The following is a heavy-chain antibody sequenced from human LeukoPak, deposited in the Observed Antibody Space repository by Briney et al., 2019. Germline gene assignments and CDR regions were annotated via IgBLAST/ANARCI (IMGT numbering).Heavy chain of an antibody. V-gene: IGHV3-23*01. Sequence: GGSLRLSCAASGFTFSSYAMSWVRQAPGKGLEWVSAISGSGGSTYYADSVKGRFTIFRDNSKNTLYLQMNSLRAEDTAVYYCAKALQWELLFPHWGQGTLVTVSS. J-gene: IGHJ4*02. D-gene: IGHD1-26*01. CDR2: ISGSGGST. CDR1: GFTFSSYA. CDR3: AKALQWELLFPH.